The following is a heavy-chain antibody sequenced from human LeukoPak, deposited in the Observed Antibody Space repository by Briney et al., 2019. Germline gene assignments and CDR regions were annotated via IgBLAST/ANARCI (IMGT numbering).Heavy chain of an antibody. D-gene: IGHD3-22*01. Sequence: ASVKVSCKASGYIFTSYYMHWVRQAPGQGLEWMGWINPNSGGTNYAQKFQGRVTMTRDTSISTAYMELSRLRSDDTAVYYCARSTYYYDSSGYKFAFDIWGQGTMVTVSS. CDR3: ARSTYYYDSSGYKFAFDI. CDR1: GYIFTSYY. V-gene: IGHV1-2*02. J-gene: IGHJ3*02. CDR2: INPNSGGT.